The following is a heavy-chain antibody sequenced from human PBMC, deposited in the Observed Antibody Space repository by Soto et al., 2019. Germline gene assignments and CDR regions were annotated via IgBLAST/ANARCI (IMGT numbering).Heavy chain of an antibody. J-gene: IGHJ4*02. D-gene: IGHD5-18*01. CDR1: GGSISSSY. V-gene: IGHV4-59*01. CDR2: IYYSGST. Sequence: SETLSLTCTVSGGSISSSYWSWIRQPPGKGLEWIGNIYYSGSTKYNPSLKSRVTMSVETSKNHFSLKLSSVTVADTAVYYCARCGYSYGYFDYWGQGALVT. CDR3: ARCGYSYGYFDY.